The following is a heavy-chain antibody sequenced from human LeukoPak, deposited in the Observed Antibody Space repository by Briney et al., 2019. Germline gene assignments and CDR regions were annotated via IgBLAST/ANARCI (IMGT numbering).Heavy chain of an antibody. J-gene: IGHJ4*02. CDR2: IKQDGSEK. CDR1: GFTFSSYW. V-gene: IGHV3-7*01. Sequence: GGSLRLSCAASGFTFSSYWMSWVRQAPGKGLEWAANIKQDGSEKYYVDSVKGRFTISRDNAKSSLYLQMNSLRAEDTAVYYCASQNDYGGNCFFEYWGQGTRVTVSS. D-gene: IGHD4-23*01. CDR3: ASQNDYGGNCFFEY.